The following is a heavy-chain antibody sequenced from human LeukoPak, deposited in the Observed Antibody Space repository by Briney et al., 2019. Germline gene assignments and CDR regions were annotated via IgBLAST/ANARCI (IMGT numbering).Heavy chain of an antibody. V-gene: IGHV3-7*01. J-gene: IGHJ3*02. CDR3: ARVGAFRAFDI. Sequence: PGGSLRLSCAASGFTFSSYWMSWGRQAPGKGLEWVAKIKQDGSEKYYVDSVKGRFTISRDNAKNSLYLQMNSLRAEDTAVYYCARVGAFRAFDIWGQGTMVTVSS. CDR2: IKQDGSEK. CDR1: GFTFSSYW. D-gene: IGHD3-16*01.